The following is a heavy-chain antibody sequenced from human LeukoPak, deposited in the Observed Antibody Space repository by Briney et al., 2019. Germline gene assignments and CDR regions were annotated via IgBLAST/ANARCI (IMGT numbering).Heavy chain of an antibody. D-gene: IGHD2-15*01. J-gene: IGHJ6*03. Sequence: SETLSLTCTVSGGAITSHYWTWIRQSPVEGLEWIGDISNSGSTSYNPSLKSRVTVSIDTSKNQFSLKLSSVTAADTAVYYCGRDAFVGYFSYYYMDVWGKGTTVTVSS. CDR3: GRDAFVGYFSYYYMDV. CDR2: ISNSGST. V-gene: IGHV4-59*11. CDR1: GGAITSHY.